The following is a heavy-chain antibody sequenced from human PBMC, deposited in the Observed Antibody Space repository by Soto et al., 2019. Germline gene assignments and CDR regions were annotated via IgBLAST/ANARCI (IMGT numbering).Heavy chain of an antibody. J-gene: IGHJ4*02. Sequence: SVKVSCKASGGTLSSYAISWVRQAHGQGLEWMGGIIPIFGTANYAQKFQGRVTITADESTSTAYMELSSLKASDTAMYYCARHPNYYDILTGYYPQPFDYWGQGTLVTVSS. D-gene: IGHD3-9*01. CDR2: IIPIFGTA. V-gene: IGHV1-69*01. CDR3: ARHPNYYDILTGYYPQPFDY. CDR1: GGTLSSYA.